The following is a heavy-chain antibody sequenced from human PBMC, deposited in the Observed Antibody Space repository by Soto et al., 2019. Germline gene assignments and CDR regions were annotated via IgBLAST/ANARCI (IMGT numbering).Heavy chain of an antibody. CDR3: ARDDIMITFGGDTAPGDY. CDR1: GYTFTGYY. CDR2: INPNSGGT. J-gene: IGHJ4*02. D-gene: IGHD3-16*01. Sequence: ASVKVSCKASGYTFTGYYMHWVRQAPGQGLEWMGWINPNSGGTNYAQKLQGRVTMTRDTSISTAYMELSRLRSDDTAVYYCARDDIMITFGGDTAPGDYWGQGTLVTVSS. V-gene: IGHV1-2*02.